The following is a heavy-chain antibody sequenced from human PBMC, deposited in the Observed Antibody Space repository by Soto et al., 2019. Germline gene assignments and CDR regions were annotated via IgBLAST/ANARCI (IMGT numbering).Heavy chain of an antibody. Sequence: SETLSLTCAVYGGSFSGYYWSWIRQPPGKGLEWIGSIYYSGSTYYNPSLKSRVTISVDTSKNQFSLKLSSVTAADTAVYYCARHAREFYYGSGSYFPWWFDPWGQGTLVTVSS. V-gene: IGHV4-59*05. J-gene: IGHJ5*02. CDR3: ARHAREFYYGSGSYFPWWFDP. CDR1: GGSFSGYY. CDR2: IYYSGST. D-gene: IGHD3-10*01.